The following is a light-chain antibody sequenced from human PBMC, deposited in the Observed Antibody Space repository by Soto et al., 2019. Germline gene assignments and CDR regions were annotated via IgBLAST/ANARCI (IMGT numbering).Light chain of an antibody. CDR2: DDS. V-gene: IGLV3-21*02. Sequence: SYELTKPPSVSLAPGQTARITCGGNNIGSKRVHWYQQKPGQAPVLVVYDDSDRPSGIPERFSGSNSGNTATLTIRRVEAGDEDDYYCQVWESSGDRAGEFGGGTKLTVL. CDR1: NIGSKR. J-gene: IGLJ2*01. CDR3: QVWESSGDRAGE.